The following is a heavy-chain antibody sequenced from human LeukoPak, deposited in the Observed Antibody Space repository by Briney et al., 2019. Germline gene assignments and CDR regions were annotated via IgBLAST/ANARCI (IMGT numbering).Heavy chain of an antibody. J-gene: IGHJ4*02. D-gene: IGHD3-22*01. CDR1: GFSFSSYA. Sequence: GGSLRLSCAASGFSFSSYAMSWVRQAPGKGLEWVSAICGSGGSTYYAAYVKGRFTISSDNSKNTLFLQRDSLRAEDTGVYYCAEILGRRSYDMNFFDDWGQGTLVTVSS. CDR3: AEILGRRSYDMNFFDD. CDR2: ICGSGGST. V-gene: IGHV3-23*01.